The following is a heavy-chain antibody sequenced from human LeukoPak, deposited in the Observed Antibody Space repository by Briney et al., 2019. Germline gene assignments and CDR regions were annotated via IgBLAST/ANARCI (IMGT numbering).Heavy chain of an antibody. D-gene: IGHD3-22*01. CDR2: IRSKANSYAT. Sequence: GGSLRLSCAASGFTFSGSAMHWVRQASGKGLEWVGRIRSKANSYATAYAASVKGRFTISRDDSKNTAYLQMNSLKNEDTAVYYCTSGDYFDTYAYYKSWGQGTLVTVSS. J-gene: IGHJ4*02. CDR3: TSGDYFDTYAYYKS. CDR1: GFTFSGSA. V-gene: IGHV3-73*01.